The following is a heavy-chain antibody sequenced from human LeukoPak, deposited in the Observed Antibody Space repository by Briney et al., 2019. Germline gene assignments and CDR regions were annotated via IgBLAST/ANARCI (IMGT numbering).Heavy chain of an antibody. J-gene: IGHJ4*02. CDR1: GFSFNNYA. V-gene: IGHV3-23*01. D-gene: IGHD5-12*01. CDR2: IIGSSGST. Sequence: PGGSLRLSCVASGFSFNNYAMNWVRQAPGKGLEGVSLIIGSSGSTFYADSVKGRFTISRDKYKNTLYLQMNSLRAEDTAVYYCAKGAYDYIEIAYFDYWGQGSLVTVSS. CDR3: AKGAYDYIEIAYFDY.